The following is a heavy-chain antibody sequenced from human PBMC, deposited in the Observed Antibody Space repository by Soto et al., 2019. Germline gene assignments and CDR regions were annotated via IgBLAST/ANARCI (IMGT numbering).Heavy chain of an antibody. CDR3: ARITTFLTFDI. CDR1: GGSISNYY. J-gene: IGHJ3*02. V-gene: IGHV4-59*01. D-gene: IGHD1-1*01. Sequence: SETLSLTCTVSGGSISNYYWSWIRQPPGKGLEWIGYLAYSGSPNYSPSLKSRVTISLDRSKNQFSVKLSSVTAADTAVYYCARITTFLTFDIWGQGTMVTVSS. CDR2: LAYSGSP.